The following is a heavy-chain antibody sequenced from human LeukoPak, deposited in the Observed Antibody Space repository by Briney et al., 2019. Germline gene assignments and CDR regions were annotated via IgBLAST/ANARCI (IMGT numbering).Heavy chain of an antibody. D-gene: IGHD4-11*01. Sequence: GGSLRLSCAASGFTFSSYGMHWVRQAPGKGLQWVAVISYDGNTIHYADSVKGRFIISRDTSKNTLYLEMNSLRAEDTAVYYCARSGGLQKFDYWGQGTLVTVSS. J-gene: IGHJ4*02. CDR2: ISYDGNTI. V-gene: IGHV3-30*03. CDR3: ARSGGLQKFDY. CDR1: GFTFSSYG.